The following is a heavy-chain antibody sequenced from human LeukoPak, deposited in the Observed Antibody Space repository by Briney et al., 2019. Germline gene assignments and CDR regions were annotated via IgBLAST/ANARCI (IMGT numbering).Heavy chain of an antibody. Sequence: GGSLRLSCAASGFTVSSNYMSWVRQAPGKGLEWVAHINQDGSEKYYVDSVKGRFTISRDNAKNSLYLQINSLRAHDTVVYYWAKNGGGDIVVAFAFDIWGQGTMVTVSS. CDR3: AKNGGGDIVVAFAFDI. CDR2: INQDGSEK. D-gene: IGHD2-15*01. V-gene: IGHV3-7*03. CDR1: GFTVSSNY. J-gene: IGHJ3*02.